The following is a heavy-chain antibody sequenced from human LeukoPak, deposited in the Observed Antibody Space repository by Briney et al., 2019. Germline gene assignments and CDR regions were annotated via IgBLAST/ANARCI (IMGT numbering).Heavy chain of an antibody. CDR3: ASHESSSIAAFDP. V-gene: IGHV4-59*08. Sequence: PSETLSLTCTVSGGSISSYYWSRIRQPPGKGLEWIGYIYYSGSTNYNPSLKSRVTISVDTSKNQFSLKLSSVTAADTAVYYCASHESSSIAAFDPWGQGTLVTVSS. J-gene: IGHJ5*02. CDR1: GGSISSYY. D-gene: IGHD6-6*01. CDR2: IYYSGST.